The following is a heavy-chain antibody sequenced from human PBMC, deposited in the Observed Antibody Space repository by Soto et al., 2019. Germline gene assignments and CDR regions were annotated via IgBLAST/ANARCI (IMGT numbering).Heavy chain of an antibody. J-gene: IGHJ6*02. CDR2: ISSSGSTI. CDR1: CFSFISFG. D-gene: IGHD6-13*01. Sequence: GGSLRLSWAASCFSFISFGMTWVRQVPGKGLEWVSYISSSGSTIYYADSVKGRFTISRDNAKNSLYLQMNSLRAEDTAVYYCARGGQQLHGMDVWGQGTTVTVSS. CDR3: ARGGQQLHGMDV. V-gene: IGHV3-48*04.